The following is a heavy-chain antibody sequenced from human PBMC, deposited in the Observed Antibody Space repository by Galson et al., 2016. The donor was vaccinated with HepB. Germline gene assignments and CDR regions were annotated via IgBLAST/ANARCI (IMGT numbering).Heavy chain of an antibody. CDR1: GFPFSFYS. CDR2: IERVGSQ. V-gene: IGHV3-7*01. J-gene: IGHJ3*02. Sequence: SLRLSCAASGFPFSFYSMAWVRQAPGKGLGWVASIERVGSQYVDSVTGRFTISRDNTKNSLYLQMNSLRAEDTAIYYCARDPGRTTIEYAFDIWGQGTMVTVSS. CDR3: ARDPGRTTIEYAFDI. D-gene: IGHD1-26*01.